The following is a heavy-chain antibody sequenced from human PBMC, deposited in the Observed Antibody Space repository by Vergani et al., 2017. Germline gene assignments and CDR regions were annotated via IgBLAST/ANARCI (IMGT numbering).Heavy chain of an antibody. D-gene: IGHD3-3*01. Sequence: QVQLVQSGAEVKKPGSSVKVSCKASGGTFSSYAISWVRQAPGQGLEWMGGIIPIFGTANYAQKFQGRVTITADEATSTAYMELSSLRSEDTAVYYCASGGNEGVFGVGKNDYWGQGTLVTVSS. J-gene: IGHJ4*02. V-gene: IGHV1-69*12. CDR3: ASGGNEGVFGVGKNDY. CDR1: GGTFSSYA. CDR2: IIPIFGTA.